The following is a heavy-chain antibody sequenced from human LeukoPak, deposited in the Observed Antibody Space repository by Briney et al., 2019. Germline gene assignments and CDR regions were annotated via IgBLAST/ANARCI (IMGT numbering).Heavy chain of an antibody. CDR2: IYYSGST. Sequence: SETLSLTCTVSGGSISSYYWSWIRQPPGKGLEWIGYIYYSGSTNYNPSLKSRVTISVDTSKNQFSLKLSSVTAADTAVYYCASMGGYSGYDSQYYFDYWGQGTLVTVSS. CDR1: GGSISSYY. V-gene: IGHV4-59*01. D-gene: IGHD5-12*01. CDR3: ASMGGYSGYDSQYYFDY. J-gene: IGHJ4*02.